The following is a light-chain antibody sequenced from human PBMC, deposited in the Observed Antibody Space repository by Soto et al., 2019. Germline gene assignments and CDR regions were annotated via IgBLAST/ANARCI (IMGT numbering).Light chain of an antibody. CDR2: EVR. CDR1: MRDVGAYNL. Sequence: QSALTQPASVSGSAGQSITISCSGTMRDVGAYNLVSWYQQHPGTAPKLIIYEVRNRPSGISSRFSGSRSGNTASLTISGLQSEDEGDYYCSSYTSSSTLPWVFGGGTKLTVL. V-gene: IGLV2-14*01. CDR3: SSYTSSSTLPWV. J-gene: IGLJ3*02.